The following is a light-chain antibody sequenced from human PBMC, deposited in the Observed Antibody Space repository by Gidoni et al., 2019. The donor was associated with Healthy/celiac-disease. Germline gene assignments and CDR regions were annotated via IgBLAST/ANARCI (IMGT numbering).Light chain of an antibody. V-gene: IGLV3-21*02. J-gene: IGLJ2*01. Sequence: SYVLTRQPSVSVAPGQTARITCGGNNIGSKSVHWYQQKPGEAPVLVVYDDSDRPSGIPERFSVYNSGNTATLSISRVEAGDEADYYCQVWDSSSDLVVFGGGTKLTVL. CDR3: QVWDSSSDLVV. CDR1: NIGSKS. CDR2: DDS.